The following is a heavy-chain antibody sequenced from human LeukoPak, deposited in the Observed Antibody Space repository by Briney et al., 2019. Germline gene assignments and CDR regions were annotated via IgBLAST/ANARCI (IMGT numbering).Heavy chain of an antibody. Sequence: ASVKVSCKASGYTFTSYDINWVRQATGQGLEWMGWMNPNSGNTGYAQKFQGRVTMTRNTSISTAYMELSSLRSEDTAVYYCARGGYSSSWYHPAPPQTPAKFDPWGQGTLVTVSS. CDR1: GYTFTSYD. V-gene: IGHV1-8*01. CDR3: ARGGYSSSWYHPAPPQTPAKFDP. J-gene: IGHJ5*02. CDR2: MNPNSGNT. D-gene: IGHD6-13*01.